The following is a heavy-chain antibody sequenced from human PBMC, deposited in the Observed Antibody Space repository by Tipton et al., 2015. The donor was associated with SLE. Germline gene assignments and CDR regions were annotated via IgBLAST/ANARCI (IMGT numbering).Heavy chain of an antibody. D-gene: IGHD3-10*01. CDR3: ARQGHYSGSGTDSYYFDY. CDR1: GYSISSGYF. V-gene: IGHV4-38-2*01. Sequence: GLVKPSDTLSLSCAVSGYSISSGYFWGWIRQPPGKGLEWIGSMYHRGTTYYNPSHKSRVTISVDTSKDQFSRKLSSVTAADTAVYYCARQGHYSGSGTDSYYFDYWGQGTLVTVSS. CDR2: MYHRGTT. J-gene: IGHJ4*02.